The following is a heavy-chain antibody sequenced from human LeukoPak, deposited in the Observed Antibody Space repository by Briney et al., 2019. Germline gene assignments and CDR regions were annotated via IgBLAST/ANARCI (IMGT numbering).Heavy chain of an antibody. Sequence: SETLSLTCTVSGGFISSYYWSWIRQPPGKGLEWIAYINYSGSTIYNPSLKSRVTISLDTSKNQFSLKLSSMTDADTAVYYCARRGAARRYDGMDVWGQGTTVTVSS. CDR2: INYSGST. CDR1: GGFISSYY. D-gene: IGHD6-6*01. J-gene: IGHJ6*02. V-gene: IGHV4-59*08. CDR3: ARRGAARRYDGMDV.